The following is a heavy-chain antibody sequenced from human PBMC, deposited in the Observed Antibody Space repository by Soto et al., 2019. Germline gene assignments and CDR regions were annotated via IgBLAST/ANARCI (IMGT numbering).Heavy chain of an antibody. CDR1: GFTFSSYG. J-gene: IGHJ6*02. D-gene: IGHD2-15*01. V-gene: IGHV3-33*01. CDR2: IWYDGSNK. CDR3: ARDRAVAATRVDYYGMDV. Sequence: HPGGSLRLSCAASGFTFSSYGMHWVRQAPGKGLEWVAVIWYDGSNKYYADSVKGRFTISRDNSKNTLYLQMNSLRAEDTAVYYCARDRAVAATRVDYYGMDVWGQGTTVTVSS.